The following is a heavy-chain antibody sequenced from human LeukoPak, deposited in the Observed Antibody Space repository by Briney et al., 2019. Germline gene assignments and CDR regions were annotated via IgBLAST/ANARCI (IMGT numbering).Heavy chain of an antibody. CDR1: GYTFTSYY. D-gene: IGHD3-3*01. J-gene: IGHJ4*02. Sequence: VASVKVSCKASGYTFTSYYMHWVRQAPGQGLEWMGIINPSGGSTSYAQKFQGRVTMTRDTSTSTVYMELSSLRSEDTAVYYCARDRQASYDFWSGYSFYFDYWGQGTLVTVSS. V-gene: IGHV1-46*01. CDR3: ARDRQASYDFWSGYSFYFDY. CDR2: INPSGGST.